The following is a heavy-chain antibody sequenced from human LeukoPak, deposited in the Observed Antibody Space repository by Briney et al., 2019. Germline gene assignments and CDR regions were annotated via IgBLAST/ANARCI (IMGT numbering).Heavy chain of an antibody. J-gene: IGHJ3*02. CDR2: ISGDGGST. D-gene: IGHD6-19*01. V-gene: IGHV3-43*02. Sequence: PGGSLRLSCAASGFIVDDYAMYWDRQAPGKGLEWVSPISGDGGSTYYADSVKGRFTISRDNSKNSLFLQMNSLRTEDTALYYCAKDILSEQWHDAFDIWGQGTMVTVSS. CDR3: AKDILSEQWHDAFDI. CDR1: GFIVDDYA.